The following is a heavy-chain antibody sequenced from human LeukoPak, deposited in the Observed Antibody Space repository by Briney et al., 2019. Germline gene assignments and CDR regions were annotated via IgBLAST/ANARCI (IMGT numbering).Heavy chain of an antibody. CDR1: GFTFSSYG. J-gene: IGHJ4*02. CDR3: ARDLNDYGGNQRFDY. Sequence: GGSLRLSCAASGFTFSSYGMHWVRQAPGKGLEWVAIIWCDGSNKYYADSVKGRFTISRDNSKNTLYLQMNSLRAEDTAVYYCARDLNDYGGNQRFDYWGQGTLVTVSS. CDR2: IWCDGSNK. V-gene: IGHV3-33*01. D-gene: IGHD4-23*01.